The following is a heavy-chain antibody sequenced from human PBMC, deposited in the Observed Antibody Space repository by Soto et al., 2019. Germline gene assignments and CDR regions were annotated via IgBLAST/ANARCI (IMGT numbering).Heavy chain of an antibody. CDR1: GFTFSSYA. CDR2: ISYDGSNK. J-gene: IGHJ6*02. D-gene: IGHD1-26*01. Sequence: PGGSLRLSCAASGFTFSSYAMHWVRQAPGKGLEWVAVISYDGSNKYYADSVKGRFTISRDNSKNTLYLQMNSLRAEDTAVYYCARVWESYYYSYGMDVWGQGTTVTVSS. CDR3: ARVWESYYYSYGMDV. V-gene: IGHV3-30-3*01.